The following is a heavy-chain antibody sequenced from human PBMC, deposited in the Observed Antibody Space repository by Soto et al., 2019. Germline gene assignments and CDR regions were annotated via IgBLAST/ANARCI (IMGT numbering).Heavy chain of an antibody. CDR3: ARSTFYSDSYSLDS. CDR2: INAGNGNT. V-gene: IGHV1-3*01. Sequence: ASVKVSCKASGYTFTPYTRHWVRQAPGQRLEWMGRINAGNGNTKYSQKFQGRVTITRDTSASTAYMDLSSLRSEATAVYSCARSTFYSDSYSLDSWGQGTLVPVSS. J-gene: IGHJ5*01. CDR1: GYTFTPYT. D-gene: IGHD2-21*02.